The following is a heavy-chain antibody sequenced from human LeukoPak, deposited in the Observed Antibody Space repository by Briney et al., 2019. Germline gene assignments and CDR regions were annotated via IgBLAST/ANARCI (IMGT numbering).Heavy chain of an antibody. V-gene: IGHV4-59*01. CDR1: GGSISTYY. Sequence: SETLSLTYTVSGGSISTYYWSWIRQPPGKGLEWIGYIYYSGSTNHNPPLKSRVTISVDTSKNQLSLKLTSVLAADTAVYYCARGKDYYDTSGYPTFHYWGQGTLVTVSS. D-gene: IGHD3-22*01. CDR3: ARGKDYYDTSGYPTFHY. J-gene: IGHJ4*02. CDR2: IYYSGST.